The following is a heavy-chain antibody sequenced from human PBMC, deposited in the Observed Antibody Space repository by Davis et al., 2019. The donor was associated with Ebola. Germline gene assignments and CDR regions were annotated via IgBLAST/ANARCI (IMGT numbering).Heavy chain of an antibody. CDR1: GYTFTSYG. CDR3: ARDNIAAAGLGYYYYYYGMDV. Sequence: ASVKVSCKASGYTFTSYGISWVRQAPGQGLEWMGWISAYNVNTNYAQKLQGRVTMTTDTSTSTAYMELRSLRSDDTAVYYCARDNIAAAGLGYYYYYYGMDVWGQGTTVTVSS. D-gene: IGHD6-13*01. V-gene: IGHV1-18*01. J-gene: IGHJ6*02. CDR2: ISAYNVNT.